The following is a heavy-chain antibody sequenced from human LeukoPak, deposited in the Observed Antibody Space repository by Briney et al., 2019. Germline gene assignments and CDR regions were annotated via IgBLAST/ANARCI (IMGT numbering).Heavy chain of an antibody. CDR2: INHSGST. CDR1: GGSFSGYY. V-gene: IGHV4-34*01. CDR3: ARLRGVRWYDILTGSYFDY. J-gene: IGHJ4*02. Sequence: SETLSLTCAVYGGSFSGYYWSWIRQPPGKGLEWIGEINHSGSTNYNPSLKGRVTISVDTSKNQFSLKLSSVTAADTAVYYCARLRGVRWYDILTGSYFDYWGQGTLVTVSS. D-gene: IGHD3-9*01.